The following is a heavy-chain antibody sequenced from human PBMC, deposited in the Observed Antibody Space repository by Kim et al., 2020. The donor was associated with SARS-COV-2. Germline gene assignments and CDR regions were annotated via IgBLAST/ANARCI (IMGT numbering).Heavy chain of an antibody. CDR3: AGEGPPSITICGVAEFDY. D-gene: IGHD3-3*01. J-gene: IGHJ4*02. V-gene: IGHV1-2*02. CDR1: GYTFTGYY. CDR2: INPNSGGT. Sequence: ASVKVSCKASGYTFTGYYMHWVRQAPGQGLEWMGWINPNSGGTNYAQKFQGRVTMTRDTSISTAYMELSRLRSDDTAVYYCAGEGPPSITICGVAEFDYWGQGTLVTVSS.